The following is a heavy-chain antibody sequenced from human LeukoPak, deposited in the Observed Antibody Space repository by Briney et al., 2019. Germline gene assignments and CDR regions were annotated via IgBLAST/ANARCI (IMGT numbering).Heavy chain of an antibody. CDR1: GGSFSGYY. CDR2: INHSGST. J-gene: IGHJ3*02. V-gene: IGHV4-34*01. D-gene: IGHD1-26*01. Sequence: PSETLSLTCAVYGGSFSGYYWSWIRQPPGKGLEWIGEINHSGSTNYNPSLKSRVTMSVDTSKNQFSLKLSSVTAADTAVYYCARVDIVGAHDAFDIWGQGTMVTVSS. CDR3: ARVDIVGAHDAFDI.